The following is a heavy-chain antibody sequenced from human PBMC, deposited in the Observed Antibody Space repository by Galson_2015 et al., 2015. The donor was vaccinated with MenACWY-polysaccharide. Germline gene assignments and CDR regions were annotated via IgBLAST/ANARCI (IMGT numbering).Heavy chain of an antibody. D-gene: IGHD2/OR15-2a*01. V-gene: IGHV4-39*07. CDR1: GGSISSSTYY. J-gene: IGHJ4*02. CDR2: IYYTGST. Sequence: SETLSLTCTVSGGSISSSTYYWGWIRQPPGKGLEWIASIYYTGSTYYNSSLESRVTISVDTFKNRFSLNLSSVTAADTAVYYCARIITTFFDYWGQGTLVTVSS. CDR3: ARIITTFFDY.